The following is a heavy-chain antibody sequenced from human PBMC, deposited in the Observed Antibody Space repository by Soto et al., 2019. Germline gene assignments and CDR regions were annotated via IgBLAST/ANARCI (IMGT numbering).Heavy chain of an antibody. D-gene: IGHD3-9*01. J-gene: IGHJ6*02. Sequence: GGSLRLSCAASGFTFSSYGMHWVRQAPGKGLEWVAVISYDGSNKYYADSVKGRFTISRDNSKNTLYLQMNSLRAEDTAVYYCAKNGGSYDISNYYYYGMDVWGQGTTVTVSS. CDR1: GFTFSSYG. CDR2: ISYDGSNK. V-gene: IGHV3-30*18. CDR3: AKNGGSYDISNYYYYGMDV.